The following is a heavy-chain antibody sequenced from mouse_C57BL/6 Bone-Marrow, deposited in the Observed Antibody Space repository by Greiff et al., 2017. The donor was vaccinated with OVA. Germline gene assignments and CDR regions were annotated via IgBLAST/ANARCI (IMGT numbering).Heavy chain of an antibody. Sequence: EVQLVESGPVLVKPGPSVKISCKASGFTFTDYYMHWVKQSHGKSLEWIGLVYPYNGGTSYNQKFKGKATLTVDTSSSTAYMELNSLTSEDSAVYYCARDLLWLRYWYFDVWGTGTTVTVSS. CDR1: GFTFTDYY. CDR2: VYPYNGGT. J-gene: IGHJ1*03. V-gene: IGHV1-36*01. CDR3: ARDLLWLRYWYFDV. D-gene: IGHD2-2*01.